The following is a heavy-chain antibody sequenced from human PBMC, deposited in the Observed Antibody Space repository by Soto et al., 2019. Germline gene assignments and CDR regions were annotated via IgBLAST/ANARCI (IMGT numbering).Heavy chain of an antibody. CDR3: AKRSIYDDSSGPLLGY. CDR1: GFTFSTYD. J-gene: IGHJ4*02. CDR2: ISYDGDGTNK. V-gene: IGHV3-30*18. D-gene: IGHD3-22*01. Sequence: PRESLRLSCAASGFTFSTYDMHWVRQAPGKGLEWVAVISYDGDGTNKYYADSVKGRFTISRDNSKNTQYLQMNSLRPEDTAVDYCAKRSIYDDSSGPLLGYWGQGTLVTVSS.